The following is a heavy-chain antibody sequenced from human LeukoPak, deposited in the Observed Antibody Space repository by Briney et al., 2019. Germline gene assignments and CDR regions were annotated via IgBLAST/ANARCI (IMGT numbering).Heavy chain of an antibody. Sequence: PGGSLRLSCAASGFTFSSYGMHWVRQAPGKGLEWVAVISYDGSNKYYADSVKGRFTISRDNSKNTLYLQMNSLRAEDTAVYYCATVDRPQYYYYMDVWGKGTTVTVSS. CDR1: GFTFSSYG. D-gene: IGHD5-24*01. V-gene: IGHV3-30*03. CDR2: ISYDGSNK. J-gene: IGHJ6*03. CDR3: ATVDRPQYYYYMDV.